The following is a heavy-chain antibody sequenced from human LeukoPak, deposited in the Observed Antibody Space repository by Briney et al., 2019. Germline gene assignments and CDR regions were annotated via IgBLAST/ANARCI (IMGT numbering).Heavy chain of an antibody. D-gene: IGHD4-17*01. J-gene: IGHJ4*02. Sequence: PGGSLRLSCAASGFTVSSNYMSWVRQAPGKGLEWVSAIYSGGSTYYADSVKGRFTISRDNSKNTLYLQMNSLRAEDTAVYYCASNANRDYGDYRFDYWGQGTLVTVSS. CDR1: GFTVSSNY. V-gene: IGHV3-53*01. CDR2: IYSGGST. CDR3: ASNANRDYGDYRFDY.